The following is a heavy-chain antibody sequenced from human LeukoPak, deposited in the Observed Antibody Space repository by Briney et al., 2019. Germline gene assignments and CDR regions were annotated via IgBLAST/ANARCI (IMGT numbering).Heavy chain of an antibody. CDR3: AKADGRYFDWFSDY. D-gene: IGHD3-9*01. Sequence: PGGSLRLSCAASGFTVSSNYMSWVRQAPGKGLEWVAVISYDGSNKYYADSVKGRFTISRDNSKNTLYLQMNSLRAEDTAVYYCAKADGRYFDWFSDYWGQGTLVTVSP. CDR1: GFTVSSNY. CDR2: ISYDGSNK. V-gene: IGHV3-30*18. J-gene: IGHJ4*02.